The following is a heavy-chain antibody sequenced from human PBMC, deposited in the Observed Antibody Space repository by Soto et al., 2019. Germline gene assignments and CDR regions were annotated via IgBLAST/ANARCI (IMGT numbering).Heavy chain of an antibody. V-gene: IGHV3-7*03. CDR1: GFTFNTYW. Sequence: GGSLRLSCSASGFTFNTYWMSWVRQAPGKGLEWVANVKQDGSEKYYVDSVKGRFTISRDNAKNSLYLQMNSLRAEDTAVYYCARGGNWADYWGQGTLVTVSS. CDR2: VKQDGSEK. CDR3: ARGGNWADY. D-gene: IGHD7-27*01. J-gene: IGHJ4*02.